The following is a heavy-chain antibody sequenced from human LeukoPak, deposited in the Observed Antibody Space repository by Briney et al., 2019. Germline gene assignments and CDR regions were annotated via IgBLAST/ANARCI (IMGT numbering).Heavy chain of an antibody. D-gene: IGHD6-19*01. V-gene: IGHV3-30*18. Sequence: QAGGSLRLSCAASGFTFSSYGMPWVRQAPGKGLKWVAVISYDGSNKYYADSVKGRFTISRDNSKNTLYLQMNSLRAEDTAVYYCAKPMDSSGWYVDYWGQGTLVTVSS. CDR1: GFTFSSYG. J-gene: IGHJ4*02. CDR2: ISYDGSNK. CDR3: AKPMDSSGWYVDY.